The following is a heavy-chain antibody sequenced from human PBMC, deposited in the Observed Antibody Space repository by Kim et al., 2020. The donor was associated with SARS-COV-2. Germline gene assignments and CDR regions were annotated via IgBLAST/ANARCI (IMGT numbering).Heavy chain of an antibody. V-gene: IGHV3-23*01. CDR3: AKVALATSGPPYYMDV. CDR1: GFTFSNYP. D-gene: IGHD1-26*01. Sequence: GESLRLSCVASGFTFSNYPMRWVRQAPGKGLECVAAIDVSALHINYAASVKGRFTISRDDSKSTLYLQMHSLRAEDTAIYYCAKVALATSGPPYYMDVWGKGTTVTVSS. CDR2: IDVSALHI. J-gene: IGHJ6*03.